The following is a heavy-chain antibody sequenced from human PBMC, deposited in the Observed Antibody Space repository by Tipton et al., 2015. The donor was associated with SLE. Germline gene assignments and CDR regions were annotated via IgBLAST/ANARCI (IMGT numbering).Heavy chain of an antibody. J-gene: IGHJ4*02. CDR2: MNPNSANT. CDR3: ARGRYDGSAYRFDY. D-gene: IGHD3-22*01. Sequence: VQLVQSGAEVKKPGASVKVSCKASGYTFTSYGISWVRQAPGQGLEWMGWMNPNSANTGYAQKFEGRVTMTRNTSISTAYMELSSLKSEDTAVYYCARGRYDGSAYRFDYWGQGTLVTVS. V-gene: IGHV1-8*02. CDR1: GYTFTSYG.